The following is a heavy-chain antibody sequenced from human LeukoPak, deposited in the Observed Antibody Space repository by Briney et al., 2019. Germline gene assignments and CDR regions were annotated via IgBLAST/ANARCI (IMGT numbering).Heavy chain of an antibody. V-gene: IGHV3-33*01. J-gene: IGHJ4*02. D-gene: IGHD3-10*01. CDR2: IWYDGSNK. Sequence: GGSLRLSCAASGFTFSSYGMHWVRQAPGKGLEWVAVIWYDGSNKYYADSVKGRFTISRDNSKNTLYLQMNSLRAEDTAVYYCARDHYGSGSYYKGGLYWGQGTLVTVSS. CDR1: GFTFSSYG. CDR3: ARDHYGSGSYYKGGLY.